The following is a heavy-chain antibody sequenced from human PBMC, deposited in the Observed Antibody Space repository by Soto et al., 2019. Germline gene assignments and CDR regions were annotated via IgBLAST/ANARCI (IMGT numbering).Heavy chain of an antibody. CDR1: GYSFTTYG. D-gene: IGHD6-13*01. CDR3: AREVSGGGSRTVDIAAVGTSNY. Sequence: ASVKVSCKASGYSFTTYGISWVRQAPGQGLEWMGWISTYNGNTQFAQKFQGRVTMTTDTSATTAYMELRSLTSDDTAVYYCAREVSGGGSRTVDIAAVGTSNYWGQGTLVTVSS. J-gene: IGHJ4*02. V-gene: IGHV1-18*01. CDR2: ISTYNGNT.